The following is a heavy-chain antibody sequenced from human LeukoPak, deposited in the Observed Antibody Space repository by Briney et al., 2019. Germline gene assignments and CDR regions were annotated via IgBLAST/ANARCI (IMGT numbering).Heavy chain of an antibody. CDR2: IYYSGST. V-gene: IGHV4-59*01. CDR1: SDFISSYY. CDR3: AIFDYGGNSFDY. J-gene: IGHJ4*02. D-gene: IGHD4-17*01. Sequence: SETLSLTCTVSSDFISSYYWSWIRQPPGKGLEWIGHIYYSGSTNYNPSLKSRVTISVDTSKNQFSLKLSSVTAADTAVYYCAIFDYGGNSFDYWGQGTLVTVSS.